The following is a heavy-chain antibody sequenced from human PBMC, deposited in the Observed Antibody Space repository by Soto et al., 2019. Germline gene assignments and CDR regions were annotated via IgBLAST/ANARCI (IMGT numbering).Heavy chain of an antibody. CDR1: GGSISSYY. CDR3: ARESHSSSWTQNWFDP. D-gene: IGHD6-13*01. V-gene: IGHV4-59*12. Sequence: SETLSLTCTVPGGSISSYYWSWIRQPPGKGLEWIGYIYYSGSTNYNPSLKSRVTISVDTSKNQFSLKLSSVTAADTAVYYCARESHSSSWTQNWFDPWGQGTLVTVSS. J-gene: IGHJ5*02. CDR2: IYYSGST.